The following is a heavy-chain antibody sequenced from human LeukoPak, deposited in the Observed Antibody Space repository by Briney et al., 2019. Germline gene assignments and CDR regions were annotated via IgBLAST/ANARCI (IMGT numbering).Heavy chain of an antibody. CDR3: ARRTLVRGHFDY. Sequence: SETLSLTCAVFGGSFSGYYWNWIRQPPGKGLEWIGQINPSRNTNYNPSLKSRVTISVDTSKNQFSLKLSSVTAADTAVYYCARRTLVRGHFDYWGQGTLVTVSS. J-gene: IGHJ4*02. CDR1: GGSFSGYY. CDR2: INPSRNT. V-gene: IGHV4-34*01. D-gene: IGHD3-10*01.